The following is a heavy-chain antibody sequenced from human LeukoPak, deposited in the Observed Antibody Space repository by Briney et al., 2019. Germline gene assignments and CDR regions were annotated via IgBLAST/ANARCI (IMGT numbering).Heavy chain of an antibody. D-gene: IGHD2-2*01. CDR3: ARIGGVVPASDY. CDR2: IYGGGST. V-gene: IGHV3-53*01. Sequence: GSLRLSCAASGFTVSNKYMSWVRQAPGKGLEWVSVIYGGGSTYYADSVKGRFTISRDNSKNTLYLQMNSLRAEDTAVYYCARIGGVVPASDYWGQGTLVTVSS. CDR1: GFTVSNKY. J-gene: IGHJ4*02.